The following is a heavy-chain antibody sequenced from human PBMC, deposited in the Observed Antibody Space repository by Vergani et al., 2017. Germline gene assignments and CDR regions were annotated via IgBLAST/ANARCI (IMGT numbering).Heavy chain of an antibody. D-gene: IGHD1-26*01. J-gene: IGHJ3*01. Sequence: QVQLQQWGPGLLKRSETLSLTCAVYGGSLRGYYWSWIRLAPGKGLEWFGEINHSGPINYNPTLKSPFNVAIDTARDHFSLKLRSGSAADTAVYFCARRAERWETLLRDDFDVWGQGTFVTVSP. CDR2: INHSGPI. CDR1: GGSLRGYY. V-gene: IGHV4-34*01. CDR3: ARRAERWETLLRDDFDV.